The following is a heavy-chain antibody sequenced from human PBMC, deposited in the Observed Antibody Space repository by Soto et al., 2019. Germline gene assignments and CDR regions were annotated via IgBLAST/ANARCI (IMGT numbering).Heavy chain of an antibody. CDR2: IIPIFGTA. V-gene: IGHV1-69*06. Sequence: ASVKVSCKASGVTFSSYAISWVRQAPGQGLEWMGGIIPIFGTANYAQKFQGRVTITADKSTSTAYMELSSLRSEDTAVYYCARALYYGSGSYYYYYYGMDVWGQGTTVTVSS. J-gene: IGHJ6*02. CDR1: GVTFSSYA. D-gene: IGHD3-10*01. CDR3: ARALYYGSGSYYYYYYGMDV.